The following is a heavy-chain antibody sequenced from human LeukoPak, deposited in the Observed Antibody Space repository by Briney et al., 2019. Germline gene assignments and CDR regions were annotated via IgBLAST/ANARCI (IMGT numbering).Heavy chain of an antibody. CDR3: ARDWLHYYDSSGFPVAWFDP. D-gene: IGHD3-22*01. Sequence: SETLSLTCVVSGGSISSSNWWSWVRQPPEKGLEWIGEIYHSGSTNYNPSLKSRVTISVDTSKNQFSLKLSSVTAADTAVYYCARDWLHYYDSSGFPVAWFDPWGQGTLVTVSS. V-gene: IGHV4-4*02. CDR1: GGSISSSNW. CDR2: IYHSGST. J-gene: IGHJ5*02.